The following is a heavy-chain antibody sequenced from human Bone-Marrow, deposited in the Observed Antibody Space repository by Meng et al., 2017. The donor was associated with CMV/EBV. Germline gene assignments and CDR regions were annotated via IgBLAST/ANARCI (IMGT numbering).Heavy chain of an antibody. D-gene: IGHD3-10*01. Sequence: CAVSGGSISSANWWTWVRQPPGKGLEWIGEILHSGNTNYNPSLKSRVTISVDKSKNQFSLNLSPVTAADTAVYYCARDLTVVRGVLDYWSQGTLVTVSS. J-gene: IGHJ4*02. V-gene: IGHV4-4*02. CDR2: ILHSGNT. CDR1: GGSISSANW. CDR3: ARDLTVVRGVLDY.